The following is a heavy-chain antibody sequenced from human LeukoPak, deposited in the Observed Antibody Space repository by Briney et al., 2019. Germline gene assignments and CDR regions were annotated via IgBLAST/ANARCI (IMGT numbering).Heavy chain of an antibody. V-gene: IGHV4-59*08. Sequence: SETLSLTCTVSGGSISSYYWSWIRQPPGKGLEWIGNIYDRGSTKYNPSLKSRVTISVDTSKNQFSLKLSSVTAADTAVYYCARHDPIISMIVGERAFDIWGQGTMVTVSS. D-gene: IGHD3-22*01. CDR2: IYDRGST. J-gene: IGHJ3*02. CDR1: GGSISSYY. CDR3: ARHDPIISMIVGERAFDI.